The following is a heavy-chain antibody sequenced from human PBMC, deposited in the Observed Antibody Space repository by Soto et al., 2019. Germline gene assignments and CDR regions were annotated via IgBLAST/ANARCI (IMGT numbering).Heavy chain of an antibody. CDR1: GGSISSGDYY. V-gene: IGHV4-30-4*02. J-gene: IGHJ5*02. CDR3: ARDLRMASNWFDP. D-gene: IGHD2-15*01. Sequence: PSDTLSLTCTVSGGSISSGDYYWSWIRQPPGKGLEWIGYIYNSGSTYYKPSLKSRVNISVDTSKNQFSLKLSSVTAADTAVYYCARDLRMASNWFDPWGQGTLVTVSS. CDR2: IYNSGST.